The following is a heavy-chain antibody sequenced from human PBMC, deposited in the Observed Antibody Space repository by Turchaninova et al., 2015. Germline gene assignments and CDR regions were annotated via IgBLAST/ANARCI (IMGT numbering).Heavy chain of an antibody. CDR3: ARFRAICTGGKCYSTNWGGATFDI. D-gene: IGHD2-8*02. J-gene: IGHJ3*02. Sequence: QITLKESGLTLVEPTQTLTLPCTFSGFSPPTDGVGLGWFCQPPGKALEWLALFYGDDDKRYSPCLRGRLTVSKDTYKNQVVLTMTDMDTVGTATYYCARFRAICTGGKCYSTNWGGATFDIWGQGTVVTVAS. CDR2: FYGDDDK. V-gene: IGHV2-5*02. CDR1: GFSPPTDGVG.